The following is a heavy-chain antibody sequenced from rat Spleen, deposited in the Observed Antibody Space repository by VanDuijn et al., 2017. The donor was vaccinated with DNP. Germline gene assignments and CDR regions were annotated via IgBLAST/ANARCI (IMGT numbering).Heavy chain of an antibody. V-gene: IGHV4-2*01. CDR2: INKDSTII. D-gene: IGHD1-4*01. CDR3: SRGAGYILDY. J-gene: IGHJ2*01. CDR1: GFNFNDYW. Sequence: EVKLVESGGGLVQPGRSLKLSCAASGFNFNDYWMGWVRQAPGKGLEWIGQINKDSTIINYTPSLKDKLTISRDNAQNTLYLQMGKRGAEDTAIYYCSRGAGYILDYWGQGLMVTVSS.